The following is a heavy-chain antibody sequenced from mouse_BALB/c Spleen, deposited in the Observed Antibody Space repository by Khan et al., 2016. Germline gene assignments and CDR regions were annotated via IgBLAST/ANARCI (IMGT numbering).Heavy chain of an antibody. V-gene: IGHV9-2-1*01. CDR2: INTETGEP. CDR3: ARYRGSSYDYYAMDY. CDR1: GYTFTDYS. J-gene: IGHJ4*01. Sequence: QIQLVQSGPELKKPGETVKISCKASGYTFTDYSIHWVKQAPGKGLKWMGWINTETGEPTYADDFKGRFAFSLETSASTAYLQINNLKNEDTATYFCARYRGSSYDYYAMDYWGQGTSVTVSS. D-gene: IGHD1-1*01.